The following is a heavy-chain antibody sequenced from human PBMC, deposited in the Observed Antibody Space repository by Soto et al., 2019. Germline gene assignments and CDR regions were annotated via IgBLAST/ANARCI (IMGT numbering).Heavy chain of an antibody. CDR3: ASPYVYYGSGSSGDY. CDR2: INHSGST. CDR1: GGSFSGYY. V-gene: IGHV4-34*01. Sequence: SETLSLTCAVYGGSFSGYYWSWIRQPPGKGLEWIGEINHSGSTNYNPSLKSRVTISVDTSKNQFSLKLSSVTAADTAVYYCASPYVYYGSGSSGDYWGQGALVTVSS. D-gene: IGHD3-10*01. J-gene: IGHJ4*02.